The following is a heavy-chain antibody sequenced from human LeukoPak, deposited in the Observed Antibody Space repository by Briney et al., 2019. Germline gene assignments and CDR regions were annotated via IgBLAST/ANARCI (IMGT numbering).Heavy chain of an antibody. CDR1: GGTFSGYY. CDR3: ARSPQHFDRLLDGDSHYFFDS. CDR2: SNDSGGT. D-gene: IGHD3-9*01. J-gene: IGHJ4*02. Sequence: SETLSLTCAVYGGTFSGYYWSWIRQPPGKRLEWVGESNDSGGTNYNPSLKSRVTISADKSKNQVSLKLNSVTAADTAVYYCARSPQHFDRLLDGDSHYFFDSWGQGTLVTVSS. V-gene: IGHV4-34*01.